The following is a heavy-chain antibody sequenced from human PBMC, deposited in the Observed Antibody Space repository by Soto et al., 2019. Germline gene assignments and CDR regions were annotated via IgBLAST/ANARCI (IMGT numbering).Heavy chain of an antibody. J-gene: IGHJ6*02. V-gene: IGHV6-1*01. CDR1: GDRVSSNSAA. Sequence: PSQTLSLTCSISGDRVSSNSAAWNWIRQSPSRGLEWLGRTYYRSKWDNDYAVSVKSRITINPDTSKNQFSLQLNSVTPEDTAVYYCARVNWNLGYYGMDVWGQGTTVTVSS. CDR2: TYYRSKWDN. D-gene: IGHD1-7*01. CDR3: ARVNWNLGYYGMDV.